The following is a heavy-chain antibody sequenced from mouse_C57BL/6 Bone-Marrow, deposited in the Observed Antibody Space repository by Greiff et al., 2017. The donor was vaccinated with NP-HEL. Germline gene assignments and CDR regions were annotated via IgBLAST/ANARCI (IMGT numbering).Heavy chain of an antibody. D-gene: IGHD1-1*01. Sequence: EVMLQESGGGLVQPGGSLKLSCAASGFTFSDYYMYWVRQTPEKRLEWVAYISNGGGSTYYPDTVKGRFTISRDNAKNTLYLQMSRLKSEDTAMYYCARQFITTVVGPAYWGQGTLVTVSA. V-gene: IGHV5-12*01. CDR2: ISNGGGST. CDR1: GFTFSDYY. J-gene: IGHJ3*01. CDR3: ARQFITTVVGPAY.